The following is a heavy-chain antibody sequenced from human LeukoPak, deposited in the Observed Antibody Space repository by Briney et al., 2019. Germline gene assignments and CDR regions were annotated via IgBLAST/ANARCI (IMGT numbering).Heavy chain of an antibody. V-gene: IGHV1-46*01. J-gene: IGHJ3*02. CDR2: INPSGGST. Sequence: ASVKVSCKASGYTFTSYYMHWVRQAPGQGLEWMGIINPSGGSTSYAQKFQGRVTMTRDTSTSTVYMELSSLRSEDTAVYYCATYSGSYGGAFDIWGQGTMVTVSS. CDR3: ATYSGSYGGAFDI. D-gene: IGHD1-26*01. CDR1: GYTFTSYY.